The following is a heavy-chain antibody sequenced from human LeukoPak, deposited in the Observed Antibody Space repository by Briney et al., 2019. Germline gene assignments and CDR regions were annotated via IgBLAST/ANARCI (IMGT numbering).Heavy chain of an antibody. V-gene: IGHV3-23*01. J-gene: IGHJ6*03. CDR1: GFTFSSYA. D-gene: IGHD2-2*02. CDR2: ISGSGGST. Sequence: GGSLRLSCAASGFTFSSYAMSWVRQAPGKGLEWVSAISGSGGSTYYADSVKGRFTISRDNSKNTLYLQMNSLRAEDTAVYYCAKEATVVVPAAIGFYYYYYMDVWGKGTTVTVSS. CDR3: AKEATVVVPAAIGFYYYYYMDV.